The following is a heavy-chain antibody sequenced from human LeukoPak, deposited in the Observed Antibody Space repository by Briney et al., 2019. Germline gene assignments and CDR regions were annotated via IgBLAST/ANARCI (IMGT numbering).Heavy chain of an antibody. Sequence: SVKVSCKASGGTFSSYAISWVRQAPGQGLEWMGRIIPVLGIANYAQKFQGRVTITADKSTSTAYMELSSLRSDDTAVYYCARDRDYYYDSSGYYGWYFDLWGRGTLVTVSS. CDR2: IIPVLGIA. D-gene: IGHD3-22*01. V-gene: IGHV1-69*04. J-gene: IGHJ2*01. CDR3: ARDRDYYYDSSGYYGWYFDL. CDR1: GGTFSSYA.